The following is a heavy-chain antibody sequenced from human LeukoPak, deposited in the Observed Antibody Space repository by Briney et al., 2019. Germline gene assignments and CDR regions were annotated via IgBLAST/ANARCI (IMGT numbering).Heavy chain of an antibody. CDR2: IYSDNT. D-gene: IGHD6-13*01. J-gene: IGHJ4*02. Sequence: GGSLRLSCAASGFTVSSNSMSWVRQAPGKGLEWVSFIYSDNTHYSDSVKGRFTISRDNAKNSLYLQMNSLRAEDTAVYYCARDRGSTPSRPLLDYWGQGTLVTVSS. CDR3: ARDRGSTPSRPLLDY. CDR1: GFTVSSNS. V-gene: IGHV3-53*01.